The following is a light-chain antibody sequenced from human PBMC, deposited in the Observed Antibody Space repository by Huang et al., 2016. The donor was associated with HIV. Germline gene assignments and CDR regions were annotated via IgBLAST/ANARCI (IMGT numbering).Light chain of an antibody. J-gene: IGKJ2*01. CDR1: QDISNY. V-gene: IGKV1-33*01. CDR3: QQYDNLYT. CDR2: DAS. Sequence: EIQMTQSPSSLSASVGERVNITCQASQDISNYFNWYQQKPGKAPNHLIYDASNLETGIPSRFSGSGSGTDITITISSLQPEDIASYYCQQYDNLYTFGQGTKLEIK.